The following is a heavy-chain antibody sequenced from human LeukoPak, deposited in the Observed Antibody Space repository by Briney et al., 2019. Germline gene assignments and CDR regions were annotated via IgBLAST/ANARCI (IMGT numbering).Heavy chain of an antibody. V-gene: IGHV4-59*01. J-gene: IGHJ4*02. CDR3: ARGRMPDYYDSSGYQRRFDY. D-gene: IGHD3-22*01. CDR2: IYYSGST. CDR1: GGSISSYY. Sequence: SVTLSLTCTVSGGSISSYYWSWIRQPPGKGLEWIGYIYYSGSTNYNPSLKSRVTISVDTSKNQFSLKLSSVTAADTAVYYCARGRMPDYYDSSGYQRRFDYWGQGTLVTVSS.